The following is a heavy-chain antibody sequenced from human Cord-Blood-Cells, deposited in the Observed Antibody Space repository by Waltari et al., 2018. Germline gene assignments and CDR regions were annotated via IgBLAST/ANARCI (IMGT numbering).Heavy chain of an antibody. CDR1: DGSFSGYY. D-gene: IGHD7-27*01. J-gene: IGHJ4*02. Sequence: QVQLQQWGAGLLKPSETLSLTCAVYDGSFSGYYWSWIRQPPGKGLEWIGESNQSGSTNYNPSLKSRVTISVDTSKNQFSLKLSSVTAADTAVYYCARGQGPAGDPGFDYWGQGTLVTVSS. V-gene: IGHV4-34*01. CDR2: SNQSGST. CDR3: ARGQGPAGDPGFDY.